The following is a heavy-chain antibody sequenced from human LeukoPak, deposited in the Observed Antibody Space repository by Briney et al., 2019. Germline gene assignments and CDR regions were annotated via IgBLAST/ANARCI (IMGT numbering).Heavy chain of an antibody. CDR3: AREGSVVVPAAMAFVD. CDR2: INPNSGGT. CDR1: GYTFTGYY. V-gene: IGHV1-2*04. J-gene: IGHJ4*02. D-gene: IGHD2-2*01. Sequence: ASVKVSCKASGYTFTGYYMHWVRQAPGQGLEWMGWINPNSGGTNYAQKFQGWVTMTRDTSISTAYMELSRLRSDDTAVYYCAREGSVVVPAAMAFVDWGRGTLVTVSS.